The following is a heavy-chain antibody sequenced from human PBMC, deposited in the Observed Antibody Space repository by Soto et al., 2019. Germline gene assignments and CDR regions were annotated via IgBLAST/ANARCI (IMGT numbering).Heavy chain of an antibody. V-gene: IGHV5-51*01. CDR1: GYSFTSYW. D-gene: IGHD5-18*01. CDR3: ARLNGYSTLIYYYYYMDV. J-gene: IGHJ6*03. Sequence: GESLKISCKGSGYSFTSYWIGWVRQMPGKGLEWMGIIYPGDSDTRYSPSFQGQVTISADKSISTAYLQWSSLKASDTAMYYCARLNGYSTLIYYYYYMDVWGKGTTVTVSS. CDR2: IYPGDSDT.